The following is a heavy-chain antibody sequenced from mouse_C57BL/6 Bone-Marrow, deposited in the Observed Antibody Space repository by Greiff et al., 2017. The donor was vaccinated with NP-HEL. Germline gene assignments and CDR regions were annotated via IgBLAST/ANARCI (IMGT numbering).Heavy chain of an antibody. CDR2: IYPGSGNT. CDR1: GYTFTDYY. CDR3: ARDEIYYGNFYWYFDV. J-gene: IGHJ1*03. Sequence: VKLMESGAELVRPGASVKLSCKASGYTFTDYYINWVKQRPGQGLEWIARIYPGSGNTYYNEKFKGKATLTAEKSSSTAYMQLSSLTSEDSAVYFCARDEIYYGNFYWYFDVWGTGTTVTVSS. D-gene: IGHD2-1*01. V-gene: IGHV1-76*01.